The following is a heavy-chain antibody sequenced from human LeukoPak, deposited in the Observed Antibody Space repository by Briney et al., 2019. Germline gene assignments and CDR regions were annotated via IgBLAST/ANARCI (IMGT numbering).Heavy chain of an antibody. CDR2: IIPIFGTA. D-gene: IGHD2-21*01. CDR1: GGSFISEA. CDR3: ARGSKDCGGDCYSAPNWSDP. Sequence: SVKVSCKAFGGSFISEAISWVGQAPGQGLEWMGGIIPIFGTANYVQKFHGRVTMTRDTSTSTVYMALSSLRSEDTAVYYCARGSKDCGGDCYSAPNWSDPWGQGTLVTVSS. J-gene: IGHJ5*02. V-gene: IGHV1-69*05.